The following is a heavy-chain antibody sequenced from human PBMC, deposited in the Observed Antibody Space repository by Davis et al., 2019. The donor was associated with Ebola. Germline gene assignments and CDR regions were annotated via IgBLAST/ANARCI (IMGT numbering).Heavy chain of an antibody. CDR1: GFTFSSYA. V-gene: IGHV3-30*04. D-gene: IGHD1-14*01. CDR2: ISYDGSNK. Sequence: GESLKISCAASGFTFSSYAMHWVRQAPGKGLEWVAVISYDGSNKYYADSVKGRFTISRDNSKNTLYLQMNSLRAEDTAVYYCASNRGVWGQGTTVTVSS. CDR3: ASNRGV. J-gene: IGHJ6*02.